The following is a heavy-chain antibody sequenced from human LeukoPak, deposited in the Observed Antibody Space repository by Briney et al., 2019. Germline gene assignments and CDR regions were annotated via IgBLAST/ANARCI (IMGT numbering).Heavy chain of an antibody. J-gene: IGHJ4*02. D-gene: IGHD3-22*01. V-gene: IGHV3-21*01. Sequence: GGSLRLSCAASGFTFSSYSMNWVRQAPGKGLEWVSSISSSSSYIYYADSVKGRFTISRDNAKNSLYLQMNSLRAEDTAVYYCARDSYHYYDSSGYLDYFDYWGQGTLVTVSS. CDR3: ARDSYHYYDSSGYLDYFDY. CDR1: GFTFSSYS. CDR2: ISSSSSYI.